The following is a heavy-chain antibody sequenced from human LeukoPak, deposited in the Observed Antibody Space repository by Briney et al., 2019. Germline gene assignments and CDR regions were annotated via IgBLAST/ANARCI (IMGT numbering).Heavy chain of an antibody. Sequence: PGGSLRLSCAASGFTFSNSGMHWVRQAPGKGLEWVAVTSYDGSNKYYGDSVKGRFTISRDNSKNTLYLQMNSLRAGDTAVYYCTKPGGGGWYGYRFDSWGQGTLVTVSS. J-gene: IGHJ4*02. CDR1: GFTFSNSG. V-gene: IGHV3-30*18. CDR3: TKPGGGGWYGYRFDS. CDR2: TSYDGSNK. D-gene: IGHD6-19*01.